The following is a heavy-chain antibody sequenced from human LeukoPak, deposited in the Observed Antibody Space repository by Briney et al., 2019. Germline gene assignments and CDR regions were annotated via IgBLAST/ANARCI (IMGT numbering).Heavy chain of an antibody. CDR1: GGTISSYY. D-gene: IGHD6-13*01. V-gene: IGHV4-59*01. J-gene: IGHJ4*02. CDR2: IYYSGST. Sequence: SETLSLTCTVSGGTISSYYWSWIRQPPGKGLEWIGYIYYSGSTNYNPSLKSRVTISVDTSKNQFSLKLSSVTAADTAVYYCARGWVYFDYWGQGTLVTVSS. CDR3: ARGWVYFDY.